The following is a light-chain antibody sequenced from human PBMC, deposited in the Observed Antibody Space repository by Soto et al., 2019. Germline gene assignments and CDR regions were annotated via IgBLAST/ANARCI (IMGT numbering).Light chain of an antibody. Sequence: QSVLTQPPSASGTPGQTITISCSGDSSNIGINTVSWYEHLPGTAPRLLIYGNNQRPSGVPDRFSGSKSGTSASLAISGLQSEDEAHYYCATWDDSLDVHVFGTGTKLT. J-gene: IGLJ1*01. CDR2: GNN. CDR3: ATWDDSLDVHV. V-gene: IGLV1-44*01. CDR1: SSNIGINT.